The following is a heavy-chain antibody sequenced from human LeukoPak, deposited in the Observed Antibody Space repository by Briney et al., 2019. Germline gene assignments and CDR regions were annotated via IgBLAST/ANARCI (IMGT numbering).Heavy chain of an antibody. J-gene: IGHJ4*02. Sequence: GESLKISCKGSGYTFTNYWIGWVRQMPGKGLEWMGIIYPGDSDAKYSPSFQGQVTMSADKSINAAYLQWSSLEASDTAMYFCARVVEMATRRPYFDSWGQGTLVTVSS. CDR1: GYTFTNYW. CDR2: IYPGDSDA. D-gene: IGHD5-24*01. V-gene: IGHV5-51*01. CDR3: ARVVEMATRRPYFDS.